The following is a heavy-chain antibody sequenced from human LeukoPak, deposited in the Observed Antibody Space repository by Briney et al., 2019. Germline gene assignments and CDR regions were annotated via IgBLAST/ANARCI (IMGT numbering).Heavy chain of an antibody. CDR3: ARDLVTVTKGFDI. Sequence: PSGTLSLTCAVYGGSFSGYYWSWIRQPPGKGLEWIGYIYYSGSTNYNPSLKSRVTISVDTSKNQFSLKVSSVTAADTAVYYCARDLVTVTKGFDIWGQGTMVSVSS. CDR1: GGSFSGYY. CDR2: IYYSGST. V-gene: IGHV4-34*11. J-gene: IGHJ3*02. D-gene: IGHD4-17*01.